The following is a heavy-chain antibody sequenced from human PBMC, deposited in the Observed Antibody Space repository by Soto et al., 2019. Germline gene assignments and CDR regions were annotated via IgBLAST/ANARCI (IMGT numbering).Heavy chain of an antibody. CDR3: ARHISEYCSSTSCATSNWFDP. V-gene: IGHV4-39*01. Sequence: TSETLSLTCTVSGGSISSSSYYWGWIRQPPGKGLEWIGSIYYSGSTYYNPSLKSRVTISVDTSKNQFSLKLSSVTAADTAVYYCARHISEYCSSTSCATSNWFDPWGQGTLVTVSS. CDR1: GGSISSSSYY. CDR2: IYYSGST. D-gene: IGHD2-2*01. J-gene: IGHJ5*02.